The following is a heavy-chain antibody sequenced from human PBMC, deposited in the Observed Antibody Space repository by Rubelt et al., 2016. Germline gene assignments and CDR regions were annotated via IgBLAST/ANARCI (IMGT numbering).Heavy chain of an antibody. CDR1: GYTFTGYY. CDR3: ARAGGYSYGYGPPFDY. D-gene: IGHD5-18*01. V-gene: IGHV1-69*01. CDR2: IIPIFGTA. J-gene: IGHJ4*02. Sequence: KASGYTFTGYYMHWVRQAPGQGLEWMGGIIPIFGTANYAQKFQGRVTITADESTSTAYMELSSLRSEDTAVYYCARAGGYSYGYGPPFDYWGQGTLVTVSS.